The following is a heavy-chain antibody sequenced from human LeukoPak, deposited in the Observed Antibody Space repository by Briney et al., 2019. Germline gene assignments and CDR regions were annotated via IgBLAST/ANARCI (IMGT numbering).Heavy chain of an antibody. V-gene: IGHV1-18*01. CDR3: ARDMGTYDSSSPYYFDY. Sequence: ASVKVSCKGSGYTFTSYGISWVRQAPGQGREWMGGISAYNGNTNYAQKLQGRVTMTTDTSTSTAYMELRSLRSDDTAVYYCARDMGTYDSSSPYYFDYWGQGTLVTVSS. CDR2: ISAYNGNT. D-gene: IGHD3-22*01. J-gene: IGHJ4*02. CDR1: GYTFTSYG.